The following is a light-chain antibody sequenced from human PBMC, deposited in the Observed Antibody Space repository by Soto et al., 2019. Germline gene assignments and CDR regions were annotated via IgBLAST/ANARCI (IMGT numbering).Light chain of an antibody. CDR2: AAS. Sequence: EIVLAQSPGTLSLSPGERATLSCRASQSISTSLAWFQQKPGQAPRLLIYAASSRGTGIPDRFSGSGSGTDFTLSISILEPEDFAVDYCHQYGTSPLTVGGGPKVEIK. J-gene: IGKJ4*01. CDR1: QSISTS. CDR3: HQYGTSPLT. V-gene: IGKV3-20*01.